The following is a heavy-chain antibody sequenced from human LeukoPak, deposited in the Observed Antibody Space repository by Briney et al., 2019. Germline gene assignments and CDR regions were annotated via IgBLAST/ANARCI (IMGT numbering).Heavy chain of an antibody. J-gene: IGHJ4*02. Sequence: ASVTVSFTASGGTFSSHDISWVRQAPGQGLEWMGGITPMFGTAVYAQKFQGRVTITAVESMSTAYMELSSLRSEDTAIYYCARGWLAETTVVTPYNYWGQGTLVTVSS. CDR3: ARGWLAETTVVTPYNY. D-gene: IGHD4-23*01. CDR2: ITPMFGTA. V-gene: IGHV1-69*13. CDR1: GGTFSSHD.